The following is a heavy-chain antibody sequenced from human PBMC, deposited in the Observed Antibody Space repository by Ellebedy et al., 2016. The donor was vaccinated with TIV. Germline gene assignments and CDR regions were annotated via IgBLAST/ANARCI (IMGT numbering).Heavy chain of an antibody. V-gene: IGHV3-23*01. Sequence: PGGSLRLSCAAFGFTFSSYNMNWVRQAPGKGLEWVSAISGSGGTTYYADSVKGRFTISRDNSKNTLYLQMNSLRAEDTAVYYCAKGQLYCDYWGQGTLVTVSS. CDR1: GFTFSSYN. J-gene: IGHJ4*02. D-gene: IGHD3-10*01. CDR3: AKGQLYCDY. CDR2: ISGSGGTT.